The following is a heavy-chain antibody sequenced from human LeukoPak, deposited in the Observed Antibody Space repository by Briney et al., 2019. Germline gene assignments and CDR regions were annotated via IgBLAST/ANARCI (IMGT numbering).Heavy chain of an antibody. D-gene: IGHD3-9*01. CDR1: GGSFSGYY. CDR2: INHSGSI. Sequence: SETLSFTCAVYGGSFSGYYWSWIRQPPGKGLEWIGEINHSGSINYNPSLKSRVTISVDTSKNQFSLKLSSVTAADTAVYYCARRGSTYSDILTGYYDYWGQGTLVTVSS. V-gene: IGHV4-34*01. CDR3: ARRGSTYSDILTGYYDY. J-gene: IGHJ4*02.